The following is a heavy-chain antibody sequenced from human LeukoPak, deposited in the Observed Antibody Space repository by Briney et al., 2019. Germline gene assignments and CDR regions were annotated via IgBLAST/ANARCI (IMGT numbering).Heavy chain of an antibody. CDR3: ARADCSSTSCSNWFDP. V-gene: IGHV1-8*01. J-gene: IGHJ5*02. D-gene: IGHD2-2*01. Sequence: GASVKVSCKASGYTFTSYDINWVRQATGQGLEWMGWMNPNSGNTGYAQKFQGRVTMTRNTSISTAYMELSSLRSEDTAVYYSARADCSSTSCSNWFDPWGQGTLVTVSS. CDR2: MNPNSGNT. CDR1: GYTFTSYD.